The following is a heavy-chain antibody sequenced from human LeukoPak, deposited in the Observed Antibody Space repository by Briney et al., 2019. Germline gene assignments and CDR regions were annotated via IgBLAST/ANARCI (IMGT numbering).Heavy chain of an antibody. Sequence: PGESLQISCQGSGSSFTSYWISWVRQLPGKGLEWMGRIDPSDSYTNYSPSFQGHVTISADKSISTAYLQWSSLKASDTAMYYCARASYGSGPDDYWGQGTLVTVSS. CDR2: IDPSDSYT. CDR1: GSSFTSYW. CDR3: ARASYGSGPDDY. J-gene: IGHJ4*02. D-gene: IGHD6-19*01. V-gene: IGHV5-10-1*01.